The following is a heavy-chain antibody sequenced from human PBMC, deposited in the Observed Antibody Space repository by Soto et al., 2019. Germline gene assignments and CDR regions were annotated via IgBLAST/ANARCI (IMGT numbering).Heavy chain of an antibody. CDR1: GFTFDDYA. CDR2: ISWNSGSI. V-gene: IGHV3-9*01. J-gene: IGHJ6*02. CDR3: AKDKAAAGADGMDV. D-gene: IGHD6-13*01. Sequence: GGSLRLSCAASGFTFDDYAMHWVRQAPGKGLEWVSGISWNSGSIGYADSVKGRFAISRDNAKNSLYLQMNSLRAEDTALYYCAKDKAAAGADGMDVWGQGTTVTVSS.